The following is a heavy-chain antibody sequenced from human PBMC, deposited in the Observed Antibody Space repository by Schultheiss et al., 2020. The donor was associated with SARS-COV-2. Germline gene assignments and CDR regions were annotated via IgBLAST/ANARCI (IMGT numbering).Heavy chain of an antibody. CDR1: GGSISSYY. CDR3: ARENPSGGDSWGYFDY. CDR2: IYTSGST. J-gene: IGHJ4*02. D-gene: IGHD2-21*02. V-gene: IGHV4-4*07. Sequence: SETLSLTCTVSGGSISSYYWSWIRQPAGKGLEWIGRIYTSGSTNYNPSLKSRVTMSVDTSKNQFSLKLSSVTAADTAVYYCARENPSGGDSWGYFDYWGQGTLVTVSS.